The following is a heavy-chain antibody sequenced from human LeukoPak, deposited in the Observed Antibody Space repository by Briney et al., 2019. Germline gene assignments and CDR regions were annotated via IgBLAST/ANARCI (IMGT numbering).Heavy chain of an antibody. D-gene: IGHD6-13*01. CDR1: GGSISSSSCY. CDR3: ARHSGYSSSWLGY. CDR2: IYDSGST. J-gene: IGHJ4*02. Sequence: SETLSLTCIVSGGSISSSSCYWAWIRQPPGKGLEWMGSIYDSGSTYFNPSLKSRVTISVDTSRNQFSLNLSSVTAADTAVYFYARHSGYSSSWLGYWGQGTLVTVSS. V-gene: IGHV4-39*01.